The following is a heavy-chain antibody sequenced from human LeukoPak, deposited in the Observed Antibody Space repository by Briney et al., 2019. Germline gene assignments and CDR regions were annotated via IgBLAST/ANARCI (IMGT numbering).Heavy chain of an antibody. Sequence: VGSLRLSCAASGFTASTKYMSWVRQAPGKGLEWVSLIYSDGSTYYADSVKGRITISRDNSKNTLYLQMNSLRAEDTAVYYCASYYLEWLFGWAFDIWGQGTMVTVFS. CDR2: IYSDGST. J-gene: IGHJ3*02. CDR3: ASYYLEWLFGWAFDI. V-gene: IGHV3-66*02. D-gene: IGHD3-3*01. CDR1: GFTASTKY.